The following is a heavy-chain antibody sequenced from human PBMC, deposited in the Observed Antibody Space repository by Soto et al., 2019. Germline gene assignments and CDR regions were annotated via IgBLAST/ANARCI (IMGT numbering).Heavy chain of an antibody. CDR2: INHSGVT. CDR1: GGSFSGYY. Sequence: QVQLQQWGAGLLKTSGTLSLTCAVYGGSFSGYYWSWIRQPPGKGLEWIGEINHSGVTNYKPSLKRRVTISVDTSKNQFSLQMKSVTAAYTALYYCARFSGSYYYAMDVWVQGSTVTVCS. J-gene: IGHJ6*02. D-gene: IGHD6-19*01. V-gene: IGHV4-34*01. CDR3: ARFSGSYYYAMDV.